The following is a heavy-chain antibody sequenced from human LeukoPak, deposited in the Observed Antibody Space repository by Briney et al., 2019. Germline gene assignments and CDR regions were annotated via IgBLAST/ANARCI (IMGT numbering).Heavy chain of an antibody. CDR1: GYTFSSYW. J-gene: IGHJ4*02. CDR2: IDTDSSRV. D-gene: IGHD1-1*01. CDR3: TKDTTGPNDY. Sequence: GGSLRLSCAASGYTFSSYWMHWVRQAPGKGLVWVSRIDTDSSRVDYADSVKGRFTISRDNAKNTLYLQMHGLRVEDTAVHYCTKDTTGPNDYWGQGTLVTVSS. V-gene: IGHV3-74*01.